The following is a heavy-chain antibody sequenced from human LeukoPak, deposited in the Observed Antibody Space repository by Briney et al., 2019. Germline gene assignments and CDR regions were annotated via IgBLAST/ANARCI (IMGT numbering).Heavy chain of an antibody. CDR2: ISGSGGST. D-gene: IGHD2-2*02. V-gene: IGHV3-23*01. CDR3: AKRTGSLYCSSTSCYNDAFDY. CDR1: RFTFSSYA. Sequence: GGSLRLSCAASRFTFSSYAMSWVRQAPGKGLEWVSAISGSGGSTYYADSVKGRFTISRDNSKNTLYLQMNSLRAEDTAVYYCAKRTGSLYCSSTSCYNDAFDYWGQGTLVTVSS. J-gene: IGHJ4*02.